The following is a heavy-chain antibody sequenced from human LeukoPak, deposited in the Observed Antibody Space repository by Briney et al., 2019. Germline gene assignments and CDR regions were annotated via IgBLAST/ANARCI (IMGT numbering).Heavy chain of an antibody. Sequence: ASVKVSCKASGYTFTSYDINWVRQATGQGLEWMGWMNPNSGNTGYAQKFQGRVTMTRNTSISTAYMELSSLRSEDTAVYYCASLPGPYSSSWYGGYYYYGMDVWGQGTTVTVSS. J-gene: IGHJ6*02. D-gene: IGHD6-13*01. V-gene: IGHV1-8*01. CDR3: ASLPGPYSSSWYGGYYYYGMDV. CDR1: GYTFTSYD. CDR2: MNPNSGNT.